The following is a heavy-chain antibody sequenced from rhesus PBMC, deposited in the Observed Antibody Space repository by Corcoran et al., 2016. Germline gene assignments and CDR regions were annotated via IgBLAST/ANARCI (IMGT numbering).Heavy chain of an antibody. D-gene: IGHD4-35*01. CDR3: ARGMTTVTNFDS. CDR1: GGSMSATYS. Sequence: QVQLQESGTGLVKSSETLSLTCTVSGGSMSATYSWSWIRQTPGKGLGWMVRIYGSGGSTNYNPSLKSRVTMSRDTSKNQFSLNLSSVTAADTAVYYCARGMTTVTNFDSWGQGVLVTVSS. V-gene: IGHV4-92*01. J-gene: IGHJ4*01. CDR2: IYGSGGST.